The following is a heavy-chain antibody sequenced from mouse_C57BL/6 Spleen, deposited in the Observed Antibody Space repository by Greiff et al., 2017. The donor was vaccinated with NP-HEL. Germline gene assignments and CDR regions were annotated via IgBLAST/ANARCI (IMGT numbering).Heavy chain of an antibody. D-gene: IGHD2-5*01. CDR2: ISYSGST. J-gene: IGHJ3*01. CDR1: GYSITSGYD. V-gene: IGHV3-1*01. CDR3: ARDYSNYVLFAY. Sequence: DVKLQESGPGMVKPSQSLSLTCTVTGYSITSGYDWHWIRHFPGNKLEWMGYISYSGSTNYNPSLKSRISITHDTSKNHFFLKLNSVTTEDTATYYCARDYSNYVLFAYWGQGTLVTVSA.